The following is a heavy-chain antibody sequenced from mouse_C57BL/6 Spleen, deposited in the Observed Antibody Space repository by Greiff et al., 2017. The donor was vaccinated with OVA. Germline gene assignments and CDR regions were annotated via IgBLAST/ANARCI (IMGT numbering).Heavy chain of an antibody. J-gene: IGHJ4*01. CDR3: ARAAYGSSLYYAMDY. CDR2: IDPSDSET. CDR1: GYTFTSYW. V-gene: IGHV1-52*01. Sequence: VQLQQPGAELVRPGSSVKLSCKASGYTFTSYWMHWVKQRPIQGLEWIGNIDPSDSETNYNQKFKDKATLTVDKSSSTAYMQLSSLTSEDSAVYYCARAAYGSSLYYAMDYWGQGTSVTVSS. D-gene: IGHD1-1*01.